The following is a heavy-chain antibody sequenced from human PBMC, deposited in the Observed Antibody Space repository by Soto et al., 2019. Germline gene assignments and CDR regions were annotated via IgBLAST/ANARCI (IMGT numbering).Heavy chain of an antibody. CDR2: IYYSGST. Sequence: QLQLQESGPGLVKPSETLSLTCTVSGGSISSSSYYWGWIRQPPGKGLEWTGSIYYSGSTYYNPSLKSRVTLSVDTSKNQFSLKLSSVTAADTAVYYCARHGPMIVGGFDYWGQGTLVTVSS. D-gene: IGHD1-26*01. CDR3: ARHGPMIVGGFDY. CDR1: GGSISSSSYY. V-gene: IGHV4-39*01. J-gene: IGHJ4*02.